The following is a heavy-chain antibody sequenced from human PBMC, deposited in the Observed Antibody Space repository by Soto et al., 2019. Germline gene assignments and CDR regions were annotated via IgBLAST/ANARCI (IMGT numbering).Heavy chain of an antibody. V-gene: IGHV3-30*18. D-gene: IGHD3-22*01. CDR2: ISYDGSNK. CDR3: AKVRDTNAYLAVGH. CDR1: GFTFSSYG. J-gene: IGHJ4*02. Sequence: QVQLVESGGGVVQPGKSLRLSCAASGFTFSSYGMHWVRQAPGKGLEWVAVISYDGSNKYYADSVKGRFTISRDNSKNTLHLQMNSLRAEDTGVYYCAKVRDTNAYLAVGHWGQGTLVTVSS.